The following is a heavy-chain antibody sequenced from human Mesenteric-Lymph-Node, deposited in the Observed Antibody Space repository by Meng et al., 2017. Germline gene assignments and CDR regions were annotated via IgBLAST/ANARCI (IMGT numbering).Heavy chain of an antibody. CDR1: GFTVSSNY. Sequence: GESLKISCAASGFTVSSNYMSWVRQAPGKGLEWVSVIYSGGSTYYADSVKGRFTISRHNSKNTLYLQMNSLRAEDTAVYYCARDSSEKRWYYWGQGTLVTVSS. D-gene: IGHD3-22*01. V-gene: IGHV3-53*01. CDR2: IYSGGST. CDR3: ARDSSEKRWYY. J-gene: IGHJ4*02.